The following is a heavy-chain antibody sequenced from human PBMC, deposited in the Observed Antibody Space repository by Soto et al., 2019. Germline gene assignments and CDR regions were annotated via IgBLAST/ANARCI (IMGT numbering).Heavy chain of an antibody. V-gene: IGHV3-21*01. CDR1: RFTFTNYC. D-gene: IGHD6-19*01. J-gene: IGHJ4*02. CDR3: AREDSIIIPAVADF. CDR2: VSKSDYT. Sequence: LXLSCAVSRFTFTNYCINWVRQAPGKGLEWVSSVSKSDYTYYSDSVKGRFTISRDNAKNSESLQMNNLRAEDTAVYYCAREDSIIIPAVADFWGQGTLVTVSS.